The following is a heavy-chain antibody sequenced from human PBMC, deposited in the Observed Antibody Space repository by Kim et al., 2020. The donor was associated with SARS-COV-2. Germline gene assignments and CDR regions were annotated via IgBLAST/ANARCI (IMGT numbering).Heavy chain of an antibody. J-gene: IGHJ4*02. CDR3: AKHYGNYFDY. Sequence: GGSLRLSCVASGFTFSTYAMSWVRQAPEKGLEWVSVIYNTGTTTSYIDSVKGRFTVSRDNSKNTLYLQMNSLRAEDTAVYYCAKHYGNYFDYWGQGTLVTVSS. CDR2: IYNTGTTT. V-gene: IGHV3-23*03. D-gene: IGHD3-16*01. CDR1: GFTFSTYA.